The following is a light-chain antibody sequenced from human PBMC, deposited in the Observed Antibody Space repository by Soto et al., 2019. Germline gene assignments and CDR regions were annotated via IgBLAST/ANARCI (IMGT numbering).Light chain of an antibody. CDR2: AAS. V-gene: IGKV1-39*01. CDR3: QQSFSTPPLFT. J-gene: IGKJ3*01. Sequence: DIKMTQSPSSLSASVGDRVTVTCRASQSIRSYLNWYQQKPGKAPKLLIYAASRLQSGVPSRFSGSGSGTDFTLTISRVQPEDFATYYCQQSFSTPPLFTFGPGTKVEIK. CDR1: QSIRSY.